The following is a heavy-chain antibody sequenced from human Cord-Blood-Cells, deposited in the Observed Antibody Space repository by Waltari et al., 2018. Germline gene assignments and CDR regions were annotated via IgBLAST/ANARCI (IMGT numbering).Heavy chain of an antibody. V-gene: IGHV4-34*01. J-gene: IGHJ3*02. CDR2: INHSGST. D-gene: IGHD1-26*01. CDR1: GGSFSGYY. Sequence: QVQLQPWGAGLLKPSETLSLPCAVYGGSFSGYYWSLFRQPPGKGLEWIGEINHSGSTNYNPSLKSRVTISVDTSKNQFSLKLSSVTAADTAVYYCARVGGSGSYSAFDIWGQGTMVTVSS. CDR3: ARVGGSGSYSAFDI.